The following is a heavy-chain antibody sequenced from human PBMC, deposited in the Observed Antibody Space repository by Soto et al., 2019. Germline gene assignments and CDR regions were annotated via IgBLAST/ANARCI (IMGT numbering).Heavy chain of an antibody. Sequence: ETLSLTCTVSGGSISSYYWSWIRQPPGKGLEWIGYIYYSGSTNYNPSLKSRVTISVDTSKNQFSLKLSSVTAADTAVYYCARLLSDSSSWYEDWFDPWGQGTLVTVSS. CDR2: IYYSGST. CDR3: ARLLSDSSSWYEDWFDP. D-gene: IGHD6-13*01. CDR1: GGSISSYY. J-gene: IGHJ5*02. V-gene: IGHV4-59*08.